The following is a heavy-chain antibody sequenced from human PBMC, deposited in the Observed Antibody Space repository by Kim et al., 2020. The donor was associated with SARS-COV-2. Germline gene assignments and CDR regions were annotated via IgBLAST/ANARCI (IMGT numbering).Heavy chain of an antibody. CDR1: GFTFSSYW. Sequence: GGSLRLSCAASGFTFSSYWMSWVRQAPGKGLEWVANIKQDGSEKYYVDSVKGRFTISRDNAKNSLYLQMNSLRAEDTAVYYCARASRVGVPAAMTPYYFDYWGQGTLVTVSS. J-gene: IGHJ4*02. V-gene: IGHV3-7*03. CDR2: IKQDGSEK. CDR3: ARASRVGVPAAMTPYYFDY. D-gene: IGHD2-2*01.